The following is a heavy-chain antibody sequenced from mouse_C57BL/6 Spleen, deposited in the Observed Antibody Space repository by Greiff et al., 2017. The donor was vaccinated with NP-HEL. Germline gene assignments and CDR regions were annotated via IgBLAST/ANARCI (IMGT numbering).Heavy chain of an antibody. CDR3: ARRPITTLVAPFDY. Sequence: QVQLQQPGAELVKPGASVKLSCKASGYTFTSYWMQWVKQRPGQGLEWIGEIDPSDSYPNYIQKFKGKATLTVDTSSSTAYMQLSSLTSEDSAVYYCARRPITTLVAPFDYWGQGTTLTVSS. V-gene: IGHV1-50*01. CDR1: GYTFTSYW. D-gene: IGHD1-1*01. CDR2: IDPSDSYP. J-gene: IGHJ2*01.